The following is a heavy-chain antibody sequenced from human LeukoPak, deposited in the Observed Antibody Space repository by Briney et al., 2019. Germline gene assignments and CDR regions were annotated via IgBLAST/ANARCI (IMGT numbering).Heavy chain of an antibody. CDR3: ARVRDGYNDAYDM. CDR2: INPSGGNT. Sequence: GASVKVSCKASGYTFTGYYMHWVRQAPGQGLEWVGIINPSGGNTNYAQNFQGRVTMTRDTSTSTVYMELSSLRSEDTAVYYCARVRDGYNDAYDMWGQGTMVTVPS. J-gene: IGHJ3*02. CDR1: GYTFTGYY. D-gene: IGHD5-24*01. V-gene: IGHV1-46*01.